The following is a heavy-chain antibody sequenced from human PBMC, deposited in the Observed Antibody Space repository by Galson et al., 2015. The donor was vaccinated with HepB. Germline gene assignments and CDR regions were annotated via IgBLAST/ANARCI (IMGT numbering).Heavy chain of an antibody. CDR3: ARGFWYLSNYYDSSGYREGYFDY. V-gene: IGHV3-7*01. CDR1: GFTFSSYW. Sequence: SLRLSCAVSGFTFSSYWMSWVRQAPGKGPEWVANIKEDGSEGYYVDSVKGRFTISRDNAKNSLYLQMNSLRAEDTAVYYCARGFWYLSNYYDSSGYREGYFDYWGQGTLVTVSS. J-gene: IGHJ4*02. CDR2: IKEDGSEG. D-gene: IGHD3-22*01.